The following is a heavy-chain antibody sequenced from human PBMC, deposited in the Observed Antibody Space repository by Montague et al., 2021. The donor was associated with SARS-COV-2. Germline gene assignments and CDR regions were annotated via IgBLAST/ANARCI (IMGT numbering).Heavy chain of an antibody. D-gene: IGHD3-3*01. CDR3: AKHKWSQRLVAYFDS. Sequence: SETLSLTCTVSSDSINNYYWSWIRQPPGKGPEWIAYVYHTGNTNYNPSLRSRITVSVDTSKNQVSLNLSSVTAAGTAVYYCAKHKWSQRLVAYFDSWGQGTVVSVSS. J-gene: IGHJ4*01. CDR2: VYHTGNT. V-gene: IGHV4-59*08. CDR1: SDSINNYY.